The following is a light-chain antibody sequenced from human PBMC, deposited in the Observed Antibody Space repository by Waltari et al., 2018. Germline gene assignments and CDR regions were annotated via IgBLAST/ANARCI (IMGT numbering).Light chain of an antibody. J-gene: IGKJ4*02. CDR1: QAITNS. Sequence: DIQMTQSPSSLSASVGARVTITCPASQAITNSLAWYQQKPGKAPKLLLYRASTLESGVPSRFSGSGAGTEYTLTISSLQPEDFATYYCQQYRSSPLTFGGGTKVEIK. CDR2: RAS. V-gene: IGKV1-NL1*01. CDR3: QQYRSSPLT.